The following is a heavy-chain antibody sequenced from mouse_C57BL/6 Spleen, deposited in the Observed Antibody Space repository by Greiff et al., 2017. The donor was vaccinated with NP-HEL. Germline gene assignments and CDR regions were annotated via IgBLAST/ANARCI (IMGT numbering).Heavy chain of an antibody. CDR2: IYPGSGST. V-gene: IGHV1-55*01. J-gene: IGHJ2*01. Sequence: VKLQQPGAELVKPGASVKMSCKASGYTFTSYWITWVKQRPGQGLEWIGDIYPGSGSTNYNEKFKSKATLTVDTSSSTAYMQLSSLTSEDSAVYYCARPRGGSSVRGYFDYWGQGTTLTVSS. CDR1: GYTFTSYW. D-gene: IGHD1-1*01. CDR3: ARPRGGSSVRGYFDY.